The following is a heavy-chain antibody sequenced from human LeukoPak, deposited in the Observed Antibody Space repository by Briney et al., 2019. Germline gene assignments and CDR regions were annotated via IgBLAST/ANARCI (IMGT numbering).Heavy chain of an antibody. CDR2: IYGNT. CDR3: ARGYSTSWTYYFDY. D-gene: IGHD6-13*01. J-gene: IGHJ4*02. V-gene: IGHV4-59*01. CDR1: DSAITGYY. Sequence: SETLSLTCTVSDSAITGYYWGWIRQPPGKGLEWIGHIYGNTNYNPSLKSRVTISVDTSKDHLSLKMNSVTAADTAVYYCARGYSTSWTYYFDYWGQGALVTVSS.